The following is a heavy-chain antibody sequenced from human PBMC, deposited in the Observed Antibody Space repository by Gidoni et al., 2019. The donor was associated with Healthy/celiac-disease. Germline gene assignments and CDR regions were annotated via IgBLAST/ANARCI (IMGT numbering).Heavy chain of an antibody. D-gene: IGHD3-16*02. CDR2: IKQDGSEK. V-gene: IGHV3-7*01. Sequence: EVQLVESGGGLVQPGGSLRLSCAASRFTFSSYWMSWVRQAPGKGLEWVANIKQDGSEKYYVDSVKGRFTISRDNAKNSLYLQMNSLRAEDTAVYYCARYRIRDFFDYWGQGTLVTVSS. CDR3: ARYRIRDFFDY. J-gene: IGHJ4*02. CDR1: RFTFSSYW.